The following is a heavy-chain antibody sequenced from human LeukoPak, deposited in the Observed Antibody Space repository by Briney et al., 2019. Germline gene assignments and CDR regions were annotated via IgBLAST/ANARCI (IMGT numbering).Heavy chain of an antibody. D-gene: IGHD3-10*01. CDR3: ARDPSMVRGVTSPQGGLTSGYGMDV. J-gene: IGHJ6*02. V-gene: IGHV1-69*04. Sequence: SVKVSCKASGGTFSSYAISWVRQAPGQGLEWMGRIIPILGIANYAQKFQGRVTITADKSTSTAYMELSSLRSEDTAVYYCARDPSMVRGVTSPQGGLTSGYGMDVWGLGTTVTVSS. CDR2: IIPILGIA. CDR1: GGTFSSYA.